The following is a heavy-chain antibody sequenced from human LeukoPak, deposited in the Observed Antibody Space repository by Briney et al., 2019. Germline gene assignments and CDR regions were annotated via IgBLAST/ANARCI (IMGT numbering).Heavy chain of an antibody. V-gene: IGHV4-38-2*02. Sequence: SETLSLTCTVSGYSISSGYYRGWIRQPPGKGLEWIGSIYHSGSTYYNPSLKSRVTISVDTSKNQFSLKLSSVTATDTAVYYCARREMATIDYWGQGTLVTVSS. D-gene: IGHD5-24*01. CDR1: GYSISSGYY. J-gene: IGHJ4*02. CDR3: ARREMATIDY. CDR2: IYHSGST.